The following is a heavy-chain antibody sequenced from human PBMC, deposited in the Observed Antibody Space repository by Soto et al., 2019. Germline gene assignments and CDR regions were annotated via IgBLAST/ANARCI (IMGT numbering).Heavy chain of an antibody. D-gene: IGHD2-15*01. V-gene: IGHV3-74*02. Sequence: EVQLVESGGGLVQPGGSLRLSCAASGFTFSNYWMYWVRQAPGKGLEWVSRINSDGSVSSYADSVKGRLTISRDNVKNTLYLXMXXXRAXXXXXYXXXXXXXXXGTCYSLAGSFYYYMDVWGKGTTVTVFS. CDR2: INSDGSVS. CDR3: XXXXXXXGTCYSLAGSFYYYMDV. CDR1: GFTFSNYW. J-gene: IGHJ6*03.